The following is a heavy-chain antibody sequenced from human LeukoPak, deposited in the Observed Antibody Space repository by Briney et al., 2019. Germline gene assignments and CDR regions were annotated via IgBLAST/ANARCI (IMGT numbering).Heavy chain of an antibody. D-gene: IGHD2-2*01. V-gene: IGHV3-23*01. CDR2: ISGSGGST. CDR3: AKGYCSSTSCSSDY. Sequence: GGSLRLSCAASGFTFRSYAMRWVRQAPGKGLEWVSAISGSGGSTYYADSVKGRFTISRDNSKNTLYLQMNSLRAEDTAIYYCAKGYCSSTSCSSDYWGQGTLVTVSS. CDR1: GFTFRSYA. J-gene: IGHJ4*02.